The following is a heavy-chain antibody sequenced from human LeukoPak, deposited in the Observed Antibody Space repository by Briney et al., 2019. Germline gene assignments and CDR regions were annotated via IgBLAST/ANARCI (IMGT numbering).Heavy chain of an antibody. CDR1: GVPFSRYE. CDR3: ARGGMVPD. Sequence: GGSLRLSCAACGVPFSRYEMNWVRKAPGRGLEWVSYMSSSGSTIYYADSVKGRFTNSRDNAKNSLYLQKNSLRAEDMAAYYCARGGMVPDWGQGTPVTVSS. CDR2: MSSSGSTI. D-gene: IGHD4/OR15-4a*01. V-gene: IGHV3-48*03. J-gene: IGHJ4*02.